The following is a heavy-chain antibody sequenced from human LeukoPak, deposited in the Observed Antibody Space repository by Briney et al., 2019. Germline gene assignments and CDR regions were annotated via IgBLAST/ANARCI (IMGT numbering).Heavy chain of an antibody. CDR2: IYYSGST. CDR1: GGSISSGGYY. D-gene: IGHD2-2*01. V-gene: IGHV4-31*03. CDR3: ARETGVVPANWFDP. J-gene: IGHJ5*02. Sequence: PSETLSLTCTVSGGSISSGGYYWSWIRQHPGKGLEWIGYIYYSGSTYYNPSLKSRVTISVDTSKNQFPLKLSSVTAADTAVYYCARETGVVPANWFDPWGQGTLVTVSS.